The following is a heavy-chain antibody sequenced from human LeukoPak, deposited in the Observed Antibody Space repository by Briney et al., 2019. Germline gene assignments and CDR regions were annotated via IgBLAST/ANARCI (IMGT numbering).Heavy chain of an antibody. CDR2: IHYSGST. D-gene: IGHD3-9*01. CDR1: GGSISSSNYY. V-gene: IGHV4-39*01. Sequence: SETLSLTCTVSGGSISSSNYYWAWIRQPPGKGLEWIGNIHYSGSTYYNASLNSRITMSIDTSKNRFSLKLSSVTAADTAVYYCARLPVLRYFVLDYWGQGTLVTVSS. CDR3: ARLPVLRYFVLDY. J-gene: IGHJ4*02.